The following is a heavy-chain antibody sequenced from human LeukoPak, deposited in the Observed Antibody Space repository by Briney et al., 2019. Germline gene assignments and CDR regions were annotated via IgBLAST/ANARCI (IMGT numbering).Heavy chain of an antibody. V-gene: IGHV2-70*04. J-gene: IGHJ4*02. CDR1: GFSLSTSGMR. CDR3: AREKLGPNYFDY. Sequence: ESGPALVKPTQTLTLTCTFSGFSLSTSGMRVSWIRQPPGKALEWLARIDWDDDKFYSTSLKTRLTISKDTSKNQVVLTMTNMDPVDTATYYRAREKLGPNYFDYWGQGTLVTVSS. CDR2: IDWDDDK. D-gene: IGHD7-27*01.